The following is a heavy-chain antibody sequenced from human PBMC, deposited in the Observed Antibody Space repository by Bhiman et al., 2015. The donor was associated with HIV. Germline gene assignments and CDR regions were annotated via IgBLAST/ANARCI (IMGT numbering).Heavy chain of an antibody. J-gene: IGHJ4*02. CDR3: ANSRRDGYIDY. V-gene: IGHV3-30*18. D-gene: IGHD5-24*01. CDR1: GITFNDYT. Sequence: VQLVESGGVVVQPGGSLRLSCAASGITFNDYTMHWVRQAPGKGLEWVAVILYDGSNKYHADSVKGRFTISRDNFKNTLYLQMNSLRAEDTAVYYCANSRRDGYIDYWGQGTLVTVSS. CDR2: ILYDGSNK.